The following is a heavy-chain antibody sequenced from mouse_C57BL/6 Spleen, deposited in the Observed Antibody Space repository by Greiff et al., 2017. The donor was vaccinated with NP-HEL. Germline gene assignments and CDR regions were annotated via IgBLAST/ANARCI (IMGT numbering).Heavy chain of an antibody. V-gene: IGHV3-1*01. CDR2: ISYSGST. CDR1: GYSITSGYD. Sequence: EVQLQESGPGMVKPSQSLSLTCTVTGYSITSGYDWHWIRHFPGNKLEWMGYISYSGSTNYNPSLKSRISITHDTSKNHFFLKLNSVTTEDTATYYCARDRSYGSSPYFDVWGTGTTVTVSS. J-gene: IGHJ1*03. D-gene: IGHD1-1*01. CDR3: ARDRSYGSSPYFDV.